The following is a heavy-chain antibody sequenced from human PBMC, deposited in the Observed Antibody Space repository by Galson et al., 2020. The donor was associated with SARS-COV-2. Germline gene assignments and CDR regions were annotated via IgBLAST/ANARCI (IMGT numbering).Heavy chain of an antibody. J-gene: IGHJ4*02. D-gene: IGHD6-19*01. V-gene: IGHV3-23*01. CDR3: AKVAGGLAVAGDFDY. Sequence: GGSLRLSCAASGFTFSXYAMNWVRQAPGKGLEWVSTISGXGGSTYYEDSVKGRFTISRDNSKNTVYLQMNSLRAEDTAAYYCAKVAGGLAVAGDFDYWGQGTLVTVSS. CDR2: ISGXGGST. CDR1: GFTFSXYA.